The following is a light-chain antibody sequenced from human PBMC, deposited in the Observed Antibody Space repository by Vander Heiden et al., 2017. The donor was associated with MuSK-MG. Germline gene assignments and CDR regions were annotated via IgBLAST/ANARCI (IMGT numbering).Light chain of an antibody. J-gene: IGLJ1*01. CDR3: AAWDDSLNGFV. CDR2: RNI. Sequence: QSVLTQPPSVSGTPGQRVTISCSGSSSNIGSNTVNWYQHLPGTAPNLLIYRNIQRPSGVPDRFSGSTSGTSASLAISGLQSEDDTDYYCAAWDDSLNGFVFGTATKVTVL. CDR1: SSNIGSNT. V-gene: IGLV1-44*01.